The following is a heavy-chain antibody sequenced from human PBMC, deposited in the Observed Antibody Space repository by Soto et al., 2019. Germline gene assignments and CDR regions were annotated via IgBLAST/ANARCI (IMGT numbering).Heavy chain of an antibody. CDR1: GYTFTSYG. CDR2: ISAYNGNT. CDR3: ARTIVVVVAATKFPFDP. V-gene: IGHV1-18*01. Sequence: ASVKVSCKASGYTFTSYGISWVRQAPGQGLEWMGWISAYNGNTNYAQKLQGRVTMTTDTSTSTAYMELRSLRSDDTAVYHCARTIVVVVAATKFPFDPWGQGTLVTVSS. J-gene: IGHJ5*02. D-gene: IGHD2-15*01.